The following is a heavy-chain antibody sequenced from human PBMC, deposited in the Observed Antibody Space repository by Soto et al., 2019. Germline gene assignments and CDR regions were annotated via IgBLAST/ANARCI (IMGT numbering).Heavy chain of an antibody. D-gene: IGHD3-10*01. J-gene: IGHJ5*02. Sequence: PSETLSLTCNVSGASMIGYHWNWIRQSPGKTLEWIGFVYHSGSVSYNPSLKGRASISVDTSKNQFSLRLTSVTAADTAVYYCARRRNLGWFDHWGQGTLVTVSS. V-gene: IGHV4-59*01. CDR1: GASMIGYH. CDR2: VYHSGSV. CDR3: ARRRNLGWFDH.